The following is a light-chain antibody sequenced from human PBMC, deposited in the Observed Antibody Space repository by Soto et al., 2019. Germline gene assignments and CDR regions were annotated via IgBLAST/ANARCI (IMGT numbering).Light chain of an antibody. CDR3: QQYGSSGT. CDR2: GAS. V-gene: IGKV3-20*01. Sequence: EIVLTQSPGTLSLSPGERATLSCRASQSVRSSYLAWYQQKPGQAPRLLIYGASSGATGIPDRFSGSGSGTDFTLTISRLEPEDFAVYYCQQYGSSGTFGQGTKVDIK. CDR1: QSVRSSY. J-gene: IGKJ1*01.